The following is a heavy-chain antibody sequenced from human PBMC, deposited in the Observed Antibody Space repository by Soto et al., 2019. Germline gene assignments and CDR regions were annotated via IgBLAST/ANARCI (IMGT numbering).Heavy chain of an antibody. CDR2: IYTSGST. V-gene: IGHV4-4*07. CDR3: AGGSAAGDWFDP. J-gene: IGHJ5*02. Sequence: SETLSLTCTVSGGSISSYYWSWIRQPAGKGLEWIGRIYTSGSTNYNPSLKSRVTMSVDTSKNQFSLKLSSVTAADTAVYYCAGGSAAGDWFDPWGQGTLVTVSS. D-gene: IGHD6-13*01. CDR1: GGSISSYY.